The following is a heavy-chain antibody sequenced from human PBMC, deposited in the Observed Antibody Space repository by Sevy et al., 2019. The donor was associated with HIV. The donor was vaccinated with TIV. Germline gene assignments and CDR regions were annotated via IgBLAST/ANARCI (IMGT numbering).Heavy chain of an antibody. V-gene: IGHV1-8*01. J-gene: IGHJ3*02. D-gene: IGHD6-13*01. CDR1: GYTFTSYD. CDR3: ARTSIAAAGTSAFDI. Sequence: ASVKVSCKASGYTFTSYDINWVRQATGQWLEWMGWMNPNSGNTGCAQKFQGRVTMTRNTSISTAYMELSSLRSEDTAVYYCARTSIAAAGTSAFDIWGQGTMVTVSS. CDR2: MNPNSGNT.